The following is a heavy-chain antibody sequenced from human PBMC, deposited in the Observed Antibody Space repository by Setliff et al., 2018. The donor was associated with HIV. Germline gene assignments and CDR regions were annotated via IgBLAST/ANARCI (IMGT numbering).Heavy chain of an antibody. CDR2: ISSSSSYI. D-gene: IGHD6-13*01. J-gene: IGHJ6*02. CDR1: GFTFSSYS. CDR3: AKEAAADGMDV. V-gene: IGHV3-21*01. Sequence: PGGSLRLSCAASGFTFSSYSMNWVRQAPGKGLEWVSSISSSSSYIYYADSVKVRFTISRDNAKNSLYLQMNSLRAEDTAVYYCAKEAAADGMDVWGQGTTVTVSS.